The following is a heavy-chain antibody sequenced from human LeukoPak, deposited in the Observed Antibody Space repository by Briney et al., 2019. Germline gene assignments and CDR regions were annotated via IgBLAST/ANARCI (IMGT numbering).Heavy chain of an antibody. J-gene: IGHJ4*02. Sequence: GGSLRLSCAASGFTFSSYSMNWVRQAPGKGLEWVSYISSSSSTIYYADSVKGRFTISRDNAKNSLHLQMNSLRAEDTAVYYCARAKTGPFDYWGQGILVTVSS. D-gene: IGHD1-1*01. CDR2: ISSSSSTI. V-gene: IGHV3-48*04. CDR1: GFTFSSYS. CDR3: ARAKTGPFDY.